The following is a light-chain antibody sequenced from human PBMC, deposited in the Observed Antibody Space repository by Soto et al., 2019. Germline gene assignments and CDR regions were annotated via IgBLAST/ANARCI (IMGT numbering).Light chain of an antibody. J-gene: IGKJ1*01. CDR1: QGISNY. CDR3: QKYNSAPRT. V-gene: IGKV1-27*01. Sequence: DIQMTQSPSSLSASVGDRVTITCRASQGISNYLAWYQQKPGKVPKLLIYAASTLQSGDPSRFSGSGSGTDLALTISSLQPEDVATYYWQKYNSAPRTLGQETSVQI. CDR2: AAS.